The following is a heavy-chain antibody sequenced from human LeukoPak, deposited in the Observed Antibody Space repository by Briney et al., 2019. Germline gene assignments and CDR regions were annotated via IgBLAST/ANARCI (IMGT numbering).Heavy chain of an antibody. D-gene: IGHD3-22*01. J-gene: IGHJ6*02. CDR2: ISGSGGST. CDR1: GFTFSNFP. V-gene: IGHV3-23*01. CDR3: ANLPITMMVVVHGMDV. Sequence: GGSLRLSCAASGFTFSNFPMSWVRQAPGKGLEWVSAISGSGGSTYYADSVKGRFTISRDNSKNTLYLQMNSLRAEDTAVYYCANLPITMMVVVHGMDVWSQGTTVTVSS.